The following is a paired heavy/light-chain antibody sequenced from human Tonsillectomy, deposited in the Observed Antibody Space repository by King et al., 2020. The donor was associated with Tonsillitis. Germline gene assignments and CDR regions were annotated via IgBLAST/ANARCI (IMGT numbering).Light chain of an antibody. CDR1: QSATSTY. V-gene: IGKV3-20*01. J-gene: IGKJ2*01. CDR2: GTS. Sequence: DSVLTQSPGTLSFSPGESATLSCRASQSATSTYLAWFQQKHGQAPRLLIYGTSSRATGIPDRFSGSGSGTDFTLTINRLEPEDSGLYFCQLYGGSLYAFGQGTKL. CDR3: QLYGGSLYA.
Heavy chain of an antibody. D-gene: IGHD3-3*02. CDR2: ISWNSGKI. CDR3: ARDTLASRFWYFDL. J-gene: IGHJ2*01. CDR1: GFTFDDNA. V-gene: IGHV3-9*01. Sequence: EVQLVESGGGLVQPGRSLRLSCAASGFTFDDNAMHWVRQVPGKGLEWVSGISWNSGKIGYADSVKGRFTISRDNAKKSLYLQMNSLGTEDTAIYYCARDTLASRFWYFDLWGRGTPVTVSS.